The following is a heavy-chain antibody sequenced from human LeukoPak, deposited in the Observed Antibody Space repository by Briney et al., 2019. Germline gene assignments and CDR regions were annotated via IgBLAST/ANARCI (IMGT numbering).Heavy chain of an antibody. CDR3: ASSGRVAAAGPRL. J-gene: IGHJ4*02. Sequence: PGGSLRLSCAASGFTFSSYWMSWVRQSPGHGLEWVANIKQDGSEKYYVDSVKGRFTISRDNAKNSLYLQMNSLRAEDTAVYYCASSGRVAAAGPRLRGEGTLVTVSS. CDR1: GFTFSSYW. D-gene: IGHD6-13*01. V-gene: IGHV3-7*01. CDR2: IKQDGSEK.